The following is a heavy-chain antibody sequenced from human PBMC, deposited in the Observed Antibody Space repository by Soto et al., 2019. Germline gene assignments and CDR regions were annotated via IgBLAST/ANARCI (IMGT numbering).Heavy chain of an antibody. J-gene: IGHJ4*02. CDR2: ISYDGSRT. Sequence: PGGSLRLSCAASGFTFSSYGMHWVRQAPGKGLEWVAVISYDGSRTYYADSVKGRFTISRDNSKNTAYLQMSSLRPEDTAVYYCVKGEYYYDGSAYYPFDYWGQGRMVTVS. CDR1: GFTFSSYG. V-gene: IGHV3-30*18. D-gene: IGHD3-22*01. CDR3: VKGEYYYDGSAYYPFDY.